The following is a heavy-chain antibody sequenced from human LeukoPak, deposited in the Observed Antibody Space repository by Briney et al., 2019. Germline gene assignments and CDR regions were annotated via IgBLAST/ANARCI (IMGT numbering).Heavy chain of an antibody. D-gene: IGHD6-19*01. CDR2: IYHSGST. CDR3: ARKGGWTRYNWFDP. Sequence: SETLSLTCTVSGYSISSGYYWGWIRQPPGKGLEWIGSIYHSGSTYYNPSLKSRVTISVDTSKNQFSLKLSSVTAADTAVYYCARKGGWTRYNWFDPWGQGTLVTVSS. CDR1: GYSISSGYY. V-gene: IGHV4-38-2*02. J-gene: IGHJ5*02.